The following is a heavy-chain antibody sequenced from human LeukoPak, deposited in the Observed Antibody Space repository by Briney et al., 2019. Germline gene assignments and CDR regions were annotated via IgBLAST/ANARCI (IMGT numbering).Heavy chain of an antibody. CDR1: GFSFSTQR. J-gene: IGHJ4*02. V-gene: IGHV3-74*01. CDR2: INIDERIT. D-gene: IGHD6-13*01. Sequence: GGSLRLSCAASGFSFSTQRMHWVRQAPGKGLVWVSYINIDERITGYADSVKGRFTISRDYAKNTLYLQMNSLRAEDTAVYYCAKTRPLDSSSWSHGDYWGQGTLVTVSS. CDR3: AKTRPLDSSSWSHGDY.